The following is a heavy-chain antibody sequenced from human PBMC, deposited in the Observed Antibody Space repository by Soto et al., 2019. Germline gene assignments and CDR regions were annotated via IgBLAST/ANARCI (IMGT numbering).Heavy chain of an antibody. CDR1: GFTFDDYA. V-gene: IGHV3-9*01. D-gene: IGHD3-22*01. CDR3: AKDSLYYYDSSGYHPLDY. Sequence: PGGSLRLSCAASGFTFDDYAMHWVRQAPGKGLEWVSGISWNSGSIGYADSVKGRFTISRDNAKNSLYLQMNSLRAEDTALHYCAKDSLYYYDSSGYHPLDYWGQGTLVTVSS. J-gene: IGHJ4*02. CDR2: ISWNSGSI.